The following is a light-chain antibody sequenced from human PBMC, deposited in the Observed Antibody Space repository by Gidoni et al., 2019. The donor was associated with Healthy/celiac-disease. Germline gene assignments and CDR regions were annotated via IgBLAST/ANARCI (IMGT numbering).Light chain of an antibody. Sequence: QSALTQPASVSGSPAQSITISCTGPSSDVGGYNYVSWYQQHPGKAPKLTIYEVSNRPSGVSNRFSGSKSGNTASLTISGLQAEDEADYYCSSYTSSSTLEVFGGGTKLTVL. J-gene: IGLJ3*02. V-gene: IGLV2-14*01. CDR3: SSYTSSSTLEV. CDR2: EVS. CDR1: SSDVGGYNY.